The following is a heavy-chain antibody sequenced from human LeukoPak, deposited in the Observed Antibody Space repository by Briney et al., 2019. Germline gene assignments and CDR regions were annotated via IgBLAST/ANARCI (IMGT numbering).Heavy chain of an antibody. Sequence: PGGSLRLSCAASGFTFSSYYMTWVHQAPGKGLEWVANIKGDGSDKYYVDSVKGRFTISRDSAKNSLYLQMNSLRAEDTAVYYCATSAIAAAGRPYWYYYYMDVWGKGTTVTVSS. CDR1: GFTFSSYY. J-gene: IGHJ6*03. V-gene: IGHV3-7*03. CDR3: ATSAIAAAGRPYWYYYYMDV. D-gene: IGHD6-13*01. CDR2: IKGDGSDK.